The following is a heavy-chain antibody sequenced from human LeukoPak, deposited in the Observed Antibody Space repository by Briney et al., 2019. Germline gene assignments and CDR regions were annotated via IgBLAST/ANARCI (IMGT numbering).Heavy chain of an antibody. CDR3: ASGHCGSATCQRNWFDP. D-gene: IGHD2-2*01. CDR1: GYTFTGFY. Sequence: GASVKVSCKASGYTFTGFYIHWLRQAPGQGLEWMGWINPNSGDANYAPKFQGRVTMTRDTSISTAYMELSSLRSDDTAVYYCASGHCGSATCQRNWFDPWGQGSLVTVSS. CDR2: INPNSGDA. V-gene: IGHV1-2*02. J-gene: IGHJ5*02.